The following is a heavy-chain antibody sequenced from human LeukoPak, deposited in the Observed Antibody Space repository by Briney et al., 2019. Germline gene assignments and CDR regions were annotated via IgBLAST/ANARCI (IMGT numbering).Heavy chain of an antibody. D-gene: IGHD6-13*01. Sequence: PGGSLRLSCAASGFTLSSYRMNWVRQAEGKGVECVSSISTIHSHIYYAHSVKPRFTSSRDNANNSLYLQMNSLRAEDTAVYYCARDIAASFDYWGQGTLVTVSS. V-gene: IGHV3-21*01. J-gene: IGHJ4*02. CDR1: GFTLSSYR. CDR2: ISTIHSHI. CDR3: ARDIAASFDY.